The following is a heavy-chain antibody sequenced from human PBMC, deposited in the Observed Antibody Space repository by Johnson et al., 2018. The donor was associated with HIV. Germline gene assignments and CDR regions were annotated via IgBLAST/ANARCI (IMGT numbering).Heavy chain of an antibody. J-gene: IGHJ3*02. CDR1: GFTFSSFG. CDR2: ISNDGSDK. V-gene: IGHV3-30*13. Sequence: QVQLVESGGGVVQPGRSLRLSCAVSGFTFSSFGMHWVRQAPGKGLEWVAVISNDGSDKYYADSVKGRFTISRDNSKNSLYLQMDSLRAEDTAVYYCARLGYSYGQRLRAFDIWGQGTMVTVSS. CDR3: ARLGYSYGQRLRAFDI. D-gene: IGHD5-18*01.